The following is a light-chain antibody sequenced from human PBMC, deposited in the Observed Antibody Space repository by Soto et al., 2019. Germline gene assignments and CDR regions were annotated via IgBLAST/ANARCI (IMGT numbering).Light chain of an antibody. CDR1: QSVSNNY. Sequence: EIVLAQSPGTLSLSPGERATLSCRASQSVSNNYLAWYQQKPGQAPRLLIDGASNRATGIPDRFSGSGSGTDFSLTISRVEPEDSAVYYCQQYGRSPLFTFGPGTKVDIK. J-gene: IGKJ3*01. V-gene: IGKV3-20*01. CDR3: QQYGRSPLFT. CDR2: GAS.